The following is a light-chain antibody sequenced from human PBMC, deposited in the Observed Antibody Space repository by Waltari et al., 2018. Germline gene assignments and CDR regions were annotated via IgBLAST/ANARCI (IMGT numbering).Light chain of an antibody. CDR3: SSYADSSNFNWV. J-gene: IGLJ3*02. CDR2: EVS. V-gene: IGLV2-8*01. CDR1: SSDVGGYNY. Sequence: QSALTQPPSASGSPGQSVTISCTGTSSDVGGYNYVSWYQHHPGKAPKLMIYEVSKRPSGVPDRFSGSKSGNTASLTVSGLQAEDEADYYCSSYADSSNFNWVFGGGTKLTVL.